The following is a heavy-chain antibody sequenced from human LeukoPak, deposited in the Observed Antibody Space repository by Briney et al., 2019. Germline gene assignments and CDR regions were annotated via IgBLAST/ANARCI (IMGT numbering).Heavy chain of an antibody. J-gene: IGHJ6*03. CDR2: IYYSGST. V-gene: IGHV4-59*12. Sequence: SETLSLTCTVSGGSISSYYWSWIRQPPGKGLEWIGYIYYSGSTNYNPSLKSRVTISVDTSKNQFSLKLSSVTAADTAVYYCNAWTDHYYMDVWGKGTTVTVSS. D-gene: IGHD3/OR15-3a*01. CDR3: NAWTDHYYMDV. CDR1: GGSISSYY.